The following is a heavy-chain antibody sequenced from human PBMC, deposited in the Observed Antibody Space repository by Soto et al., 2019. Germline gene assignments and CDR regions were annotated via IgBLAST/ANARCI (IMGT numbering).Heavy chain of an antibody. J-gene: IGHJ5*02. CDR1: GYMFSTYD. D-gene: IGHD1-20*01. Sequence: QVQLVQSGAEVKKPGASVKVSCKASGYMFSTYDINWVRQAPGQGLEWMGCQNLNNGNTGYAQKFQGRVTMTRNTSINTAYMELSSLGSDDTAVYYCARDHRYNWNDEGWFDPWGQGTLVTVSS. V-gene: IGHV1-8*01. CDR3: ARDHRYNWNDEGWFDP. CDR2: QNLNNGNT.